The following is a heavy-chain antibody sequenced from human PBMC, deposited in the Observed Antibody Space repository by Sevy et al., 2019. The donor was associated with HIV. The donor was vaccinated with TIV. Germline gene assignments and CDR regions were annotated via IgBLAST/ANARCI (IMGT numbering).Heavy chain of an antibody. D-gene: IGHD3-16*01. J-gene: IGHJ4*02. CDR2: ISGHGGST. CDR3: RGLGMMSLFDY. CDR1: GFIFNSYT. Sequence: GGSLRLSCSASGFIFNSYTMHWVRQAPGKGLEWVSAISGHGGSTYYADSVKGRFTISRDNSRNTLYLQMSSLRAEDTAVYYCRGLGMMSLFDYWGQGTLVTVSS. V-gene: IGHV3-64D*06.